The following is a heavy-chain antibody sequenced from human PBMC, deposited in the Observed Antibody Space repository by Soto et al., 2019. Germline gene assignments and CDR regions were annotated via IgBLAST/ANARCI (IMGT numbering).Heavy chain of an antibody. V-gene: IGHV1-46*01. CDR2: INPSGGST. CDR3: ARSASGDTATIIYYYAMDV. D-gene: IGHD5-18*01. J-gene: IGHJ6*02. CDR1: GYTFTSYY. Sequence: QVQLVQSGAEVKKPGASVKVSCKASGYTFTSYYMHWVRQAPGQGLEWMGIINPSGGSTSYAQKFQGRVTMTRDTSTSTVYMELSSLRSEDTAVYYCARSASGDTATIIYYYAMDVWGQGTTVTVSS.